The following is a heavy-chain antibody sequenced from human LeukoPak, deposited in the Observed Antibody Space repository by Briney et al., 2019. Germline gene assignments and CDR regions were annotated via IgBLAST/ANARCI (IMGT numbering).Heavy chain of an antibody. J-gene: IGHJ4*02. V-gene: IGHV1-2*02. CDR2: IHPNSGGT. CDR3: ARGPGYSYGCALDY. CDR1: GYTFTDYY. Sequence: SVTVSCKASGYTFTDYYIHWVRQAPGQGLEWMGWIHPNSGGTNSAQKFQGRVTMTRDTSISTAYMELSRLTSDDTALYYCARGPGYSYGCALDYWGQGTLVTDSS. D-gene: IGHD5-18*01.